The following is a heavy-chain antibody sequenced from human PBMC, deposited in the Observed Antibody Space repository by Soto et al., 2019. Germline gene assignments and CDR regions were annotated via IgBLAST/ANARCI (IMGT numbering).Heavy chain of an antibody. D-gene: IGHD1-1*01. CDR3: ARDLNYMDV. J-gene: IGHJ6*02. V-gene: IGHV3-7*01. CDR2: IKQDGSEK. CDR1: GFTFSSYW. Sequence: GGSLRLSCGASGFTFSSYWMSWVRQAPGKGLEWVANIKQDGSEKYYVDSVKGRFTISRDNAKNSLYLQMNSLRAEDTAVYYCARDLNYMDVWGQGTTVTVSS.